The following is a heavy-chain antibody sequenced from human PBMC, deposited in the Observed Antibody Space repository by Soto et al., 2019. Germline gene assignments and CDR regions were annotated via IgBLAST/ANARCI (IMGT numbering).Heavy chain of an antibody. CDR3: ARRLFGSGWTLDS. J-gene: IGHJ4*02. Sequence: SETLSLTCDVSGASITTYYWTWIRQAPGKGLEWIGNVYHTGSTDYNSSLKSRVTISVDTSKNQFSLNMNSVTAADTAVYYCARRLFGSGWTLDSWGQGALVTVSS. CDR2: VYHTGST. CDR1: GASITTYY. D-gene: IGHD6-19*01. V-gene: IGHV4-59*01.